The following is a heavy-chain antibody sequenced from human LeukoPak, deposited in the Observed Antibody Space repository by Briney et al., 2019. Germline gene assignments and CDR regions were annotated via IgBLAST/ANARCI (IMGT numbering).Heavy chain of an antibody. CDR1: GFTFSDYY. V-gene: IGHV3-11*04. D-gene: IGHD3-22*01. CDR3: ASLGGNYYDSRGDAFDI. Sequence: PGGSLRLSCAASGFTFSDYYMSWIRQAPGKGLEWVAYISSSGSTIYYADSVKGRFTISRDNAKNSLYLQMNSLRAEDTAVYYCASLGGNYYDSRGDAFDIWGQGTMVTVSS. CDR2: ISSSGSTI. J-gene: IGHJ3*02.